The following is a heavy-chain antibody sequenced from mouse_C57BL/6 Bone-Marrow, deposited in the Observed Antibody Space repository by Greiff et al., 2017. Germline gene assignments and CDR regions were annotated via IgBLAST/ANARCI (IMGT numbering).Heavy chain of an antibody. D-gene: IGHD2-13*01. V-gene: IGHV1-82*01. Sequence: QVQLQQSGPELVKPGASVKISCKASGYAFSSSWMNWVKQRPGKGLEWIGRIYPGDGDTNYNGKFKGKATLTADKSSSTAYMQLSSLTSEDSAVYFGERYYYSDYDWYFDVWGTGTTVTVSS. CDR2: IYPGDGDT. CDR1: GYAFSSSW. CDR3: ERYYYSDYDWYFDV. J-gene: IGHJ1*03.